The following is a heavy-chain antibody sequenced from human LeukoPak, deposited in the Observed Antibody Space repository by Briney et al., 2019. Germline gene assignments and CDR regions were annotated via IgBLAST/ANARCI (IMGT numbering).Heavy chain of an antibody. CDR2: INAGNGNT. CDR3: AGRREYCSTTSCSATFDI. D-gene: IGHD2-2*01. CDR1: GYTFTTYA. J-gene: IGHJ3*02. Sequence: ASVKVSCKASGYTFTTYAMHWVRQAPGQRLEWMGWINAGNGNTKYSQKFQGRVTITRDTSASTAYMELSGLRSEDTAVYYCAGRREYCSTTSCSATFDIWGQGTMVTVSS. V-gene: IGHV1-3*01.